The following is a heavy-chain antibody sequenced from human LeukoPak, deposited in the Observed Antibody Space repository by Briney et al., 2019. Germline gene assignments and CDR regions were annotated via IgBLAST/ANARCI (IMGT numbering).Heavy chain of an antibody. D-gene: IGHD3-22*01. V-gene: IGHV3-48*01. CDR2: ISSSSSTI. Sequence: GGSLRLSCAASGLTISSYSMNWVRQAPGKGLQWVSYISSSSSTIYYADSVKGRFTISRDNAKNSLYLQMNSLRAEDTAVYYCARDDSTFDYWGQGTLVTVSS. CDR1: GLTISSYS. CDR3: ARDDSTFDY. J-gene: IGHJ4*02.